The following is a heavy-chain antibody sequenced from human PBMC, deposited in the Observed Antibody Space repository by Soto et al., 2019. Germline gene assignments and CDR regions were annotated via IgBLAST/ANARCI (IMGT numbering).Heavy chain of an antibody. Sequence: EVQLVESGGGLVQPGGSLRLSCAASGFTFSDHYMDWVRQAPGKGLEWVGRTRNKANSYTTEYAASVKGRFTIARDDSTNSLYLQMNSLTTEDTAVYYCARNHDYGDYDAFDIWGQGTMVTVSS. CDR1: GFTFSDHY. V-gene: IGHV3-72*01. CDR2: TRNKANSYTT. D-gene: IGHD4-17*01. CDR3: ARNHDYGDYDAFDI. J-gene: IGHJ3*02.